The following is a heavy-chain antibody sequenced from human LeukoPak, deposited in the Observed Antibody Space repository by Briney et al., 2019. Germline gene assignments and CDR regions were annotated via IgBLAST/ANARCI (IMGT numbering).Heavy chain of an antibody. CDR3: AKEVGPDLGA. CDR1: GFTFSSYA. CDR2: IWYDGSKT. Sequence: GGSLRLSCAASGFTFSSYAMSWVRQPPGKGLEWVAIIWYDGSKTYYAESVKGRFTISRDNSNNMAYLQMSSLRVEDTAVYFCAKEVGPDLGAWGQGTLVTVSS. D-gene: IGHD1-26*01. V-gene: IGHV3-33*06. J-gene: IGHJ4*02.